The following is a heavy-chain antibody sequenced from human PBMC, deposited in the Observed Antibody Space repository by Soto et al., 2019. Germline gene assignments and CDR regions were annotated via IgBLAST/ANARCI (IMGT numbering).Heavy chain of an antibody. CDR2: INHSGST. J-gene: IGHJ4*02. V-gene: IGHV4-34*01. CDR1: GGSFSGYY. Sequence: SETLSLTCAVYGGSFSGYYWSWIRQPPGKGLEWIGEINHSGSTNYNPSPKSRVTISVDTSKNQFSLKLSSVTAADTAVYYCARGNCSGGSCYHLFDYWGQGTLVTVSS. CDR3: ARGNCSGGSCYHLFDY. D-gene: IGHD2-15*01.